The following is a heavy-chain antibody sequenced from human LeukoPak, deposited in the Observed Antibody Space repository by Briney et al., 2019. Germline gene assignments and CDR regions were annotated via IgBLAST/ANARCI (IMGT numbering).Heavy chain of an antibody. Sequence: SETLSLTCTGSGDSISSSSYYWGWMRQPPGKGRVSLGSIYYSGSTYYNPSLNRRVTISVDTSQNQFSLKLSSVTAADTAVYYCARVSSLGRVAAAGTHFDHWGQGPLVTVSS. CDR1: GDSISSSSYY. CDR3: ARVSSLGRVAAAGTHFDH. V-gene: IGHV4-39*07. CDR2: IYYSGST. J-gene: IGHJ4*02. D-gene: IGHD6-13*01.